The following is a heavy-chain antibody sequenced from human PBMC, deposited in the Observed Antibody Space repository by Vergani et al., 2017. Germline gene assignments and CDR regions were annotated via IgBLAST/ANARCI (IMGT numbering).Heavy chain of an antibody. CDR2: IIPIFGTA. CDR1: GGTFSSYA. V-gene: IGHV1-69*14. Sequence: QVQLVQSGAEVKKPGSSVKVSCKASGGTFSSYAISWVRQAPGQGLEWMGRIIPIFGTANYAQKFQGRVTITADKSTSTAYMELSSLRSDDTAVYYCARDPVVQQQLVFLSYYYGMDVWGQGTTVTVSS. CDR3: ARDPVVQQQLVFLSYYYGMDV. J-gene: IGHJ6*02. D-gene: IGHD6-13*01.